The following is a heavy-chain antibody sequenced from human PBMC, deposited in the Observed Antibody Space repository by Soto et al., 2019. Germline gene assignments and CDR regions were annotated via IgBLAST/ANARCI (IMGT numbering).Heavy chain of an antibody. V-gene: IGHV3-48*03. CDR1: GFTFSSYE. CDR2: ISRSGSTI. Sequence: EVQLVESGGGLVQPGGSLRLSCAASGFTFSSYEMNWVRQAPGKGLEWVSYISRSGSTIYYADSVKGRFTISRDNAKNSLYLQMNSLRAEDTAVYYCARDSLVVVPAAILYYYYGMDVWGQGTTVTVSS. D-gene: IGHD2-2*01. CDR3: ARDSLVVVPAAILYYYYGMDV. J-gene: IGHJ6*02.